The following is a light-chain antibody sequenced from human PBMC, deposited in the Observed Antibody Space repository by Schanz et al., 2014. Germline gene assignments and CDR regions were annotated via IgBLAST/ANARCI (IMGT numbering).Light chain of an antibody. V-gene: IGLV7-46*01. J-gene: IGLJ2*01. CDR1: TGAVTSGHY. Sequence: QAVVTQEPSLTVSPGGTVTLTCGSSTGAVTSGHYPYWFQQKPGQAPRTLIYDTSNKHSWTPARFSGSLFGGKAALTLSGAQPEDEAEYYCLLSHQAFGGGTKLTVL. CDR3: LLSHQA. CDR2: DTS.